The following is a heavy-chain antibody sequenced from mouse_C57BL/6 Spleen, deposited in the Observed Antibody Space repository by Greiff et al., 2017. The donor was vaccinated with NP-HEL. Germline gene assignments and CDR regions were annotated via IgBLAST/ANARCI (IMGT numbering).Heavy chain of an antibody. CDR3: ARTDGYYSYYAMDY. D-gene: IGHD2-3*01. Sequence: QVQLQQPGAELVKPGASVKLSCKASGYTFTSYWMQWVKQRPGQGLEWIGEIDPSDSYTNYNQKFKGKATLTVDTSSSTAYMQLSSLTSEDSAVYYCARTDGYYSYYAMDYWGQGTSVTVSS. V-gene: IGHV1-50*01. CDR1: GYTFTSYW. J-gene: IGHJ4*01. CDR2: IDPSDSYT.